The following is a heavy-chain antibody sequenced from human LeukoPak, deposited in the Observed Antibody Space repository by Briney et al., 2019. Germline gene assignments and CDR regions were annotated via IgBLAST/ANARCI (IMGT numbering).Heavy chain of an antibody. CDR2: ISTDGSST. Sequence: GGSLRLSCAAAGFTFSRYWMHWLRQAPGKGLVWVSRISTDGSSTSYADSVKGRFTISRDNGKNTLYLQMNSLRAEDTAVYYCASYLTSIPSGMDVWGQGTTVTVSS. V-gene: IGHV3-74*01. CDR1: GFTFSRYW. CDR3: ASYLTSIPSGMDV. J-gene: IGHJ6*02. D-gene: IGHD2/OR15-2a*01.